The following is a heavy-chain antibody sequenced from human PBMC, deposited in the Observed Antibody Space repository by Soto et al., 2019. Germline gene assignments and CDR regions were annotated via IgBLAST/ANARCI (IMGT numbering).Heavy chain of an antibody. CDR3: ARFEGGAALDGHFYGMDV. V-gene: IGHV5-51*01. Sequence: GESLKISCKCSGYSFTNYWIGWVRQMPGKGLEWMGIIYPGDFDTRYSPSFQGQVTISADRSVSTAYLQWSSLRASDSGMYYCARFEGGAALDGHFYGMDVWGQGTTVTVSS. J-gene: IGHJ6*02. CDR1: GYSFTNYW. D-gene: IGHD1-1*01. CDR2: IYPGDFDT.